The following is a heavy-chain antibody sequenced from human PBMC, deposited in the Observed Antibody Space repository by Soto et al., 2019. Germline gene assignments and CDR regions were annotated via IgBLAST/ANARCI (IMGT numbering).Heavy chain of an antibody. CDR1: GDMFRNSA. CDR3: ARARLSNGDPNIYFFYGLDV. V-gene: IGHV1-69*01. J-gene: IGHJ6*02. CDR2: IIPLFRKT. D-gene: IGHD3-10*01. Sequence: QVQLVQSGAKVKRPGSSGKVSCKASGDMFRNSAFTWVRQAPGQGLAWMGVIIPLFRKTNVAQNFQGRVTFTADESTSSLYMEASSLTSEDTAVYYCARARLSNGDPNIYFFYGLDVWGQGTTITVSS.